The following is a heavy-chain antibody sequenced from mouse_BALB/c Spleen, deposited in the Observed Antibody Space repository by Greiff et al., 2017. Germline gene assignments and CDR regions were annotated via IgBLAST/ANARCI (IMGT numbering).Heavy chain of an antibody. Sequence: EVKLMESGGGLVQPGGSLRLSCATSGFTFSDFYMEWVRQPPGKRLEWMVASRNKANDYTTEYSASVKGRFIVSRDTSQSILYLQMNALRAEDTAVYYCTRDAPEAMDYWGQGTSVTVSS. CDR3: TRDAPEAMDY. CDR1: GFTFSDFY. V-gene: IGHV7-1*02. J-gene: IGHJ4*01. CDR2: SRNKANDYTT.